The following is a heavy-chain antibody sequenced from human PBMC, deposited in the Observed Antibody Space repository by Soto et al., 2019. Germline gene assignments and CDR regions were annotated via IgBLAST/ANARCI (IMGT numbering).Heavy chain of an antibody. CDR2: ISYSGDRQ. Sequence: QVQLKESGGGVVKTGGSLRLSCVASGFTFADYAMHWVRRIPGKGLEWVAVISYSGDRQYYAESVKGRFTISRDNSKKTLYLQMFSLTSDDSAVFYCARTPSAMIMDRYNWFDSWGPGTQVTVSS. J-gene: IGHJ5*01. V-gene: IGHV3-30*01. D-gene: IGHD2-2*03. CDR1: GFTFADYA. CDR3: ARTPSAMIMDRYNWFDS.